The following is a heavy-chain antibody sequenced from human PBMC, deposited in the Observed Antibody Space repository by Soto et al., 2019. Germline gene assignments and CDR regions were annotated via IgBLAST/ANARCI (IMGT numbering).Heavy chain of an antibody. CDR2: IYFQGTT. Sequence: SETLSLTCTSSCCSIRSNYWSWILQAPGKGLEWVGYIYFQGTTNYNPSLRSRVTILIDMSKNQFSLTMTSMTAADTAVYYCARGGGPFLEILSPYDSWGPGSLVT. CDR1: CCSIRSNY. V-gene: IGHV4-59*01. D-gene: IGHD1-1*01. CDR3: ARGGGPFLEILSPYDS. J-gene: IGHJ4*02.